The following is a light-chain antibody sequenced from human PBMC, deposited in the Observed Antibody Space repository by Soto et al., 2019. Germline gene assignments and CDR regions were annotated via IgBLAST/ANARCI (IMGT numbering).Light chain of an antibody. CDR3: QHCSCYSVA. V-gene: IGKV1-5*03. CDR2: KAS. J-gene: IGKJ1*01. Sequence: DIEMTQSPSTLSGSVGDRVTITCRASQTISSWLAWYHQKPGKAPMLLIYKASTLTSGVPTRFSGSGSGTEFTLTISSLQPDDFASYYCQHCSCYSVAFGRGTKVDIK. CDR1: QTISSW.